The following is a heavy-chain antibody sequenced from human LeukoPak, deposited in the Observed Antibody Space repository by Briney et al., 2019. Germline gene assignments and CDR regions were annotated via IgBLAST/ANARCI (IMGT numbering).Heavy chain of an antibody. CDR1: GGSISSYY. V-gene: IGHV4-59*01. Sequence: PSETLSLTCTGSGGSISSYYWSWIRQPPGKELEWIGYIHYSGSTNYNPSLKSRVTMSVDTSKNQFSLKLTSVTAADTAVYYCARGGSSSSWPFYYWGQGTLVTVSS. J-gene: IGHJ4*02. CDR2: IHYSGST. CDR3: ARGGSSSSWPFYY. D-gene: IGHD6-13*01.